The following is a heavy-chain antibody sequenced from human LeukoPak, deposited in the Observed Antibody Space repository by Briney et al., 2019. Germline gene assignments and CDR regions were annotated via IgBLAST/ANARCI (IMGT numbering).Heavy chain of an antibody. V-gene: IGHV4-30-2*01. CDR1: GGSISSGGYY. J-gene: IGHJ6*03. CDR2: IYHSGST. CDR3: ARMITIFGVVIRYYYYMDV. Sequence: SETLSLTCTVSGGSISSGGYYWSWIRQPPGKGLEWIGYIYHSGSTYYNPSLKSRVTISVDRSKNQFSLKLSSVTAADTAVYYCARMITIFGVVIRYYYYMDVWGKGTTVTVSS. D-gene: IGHD3-3*01.